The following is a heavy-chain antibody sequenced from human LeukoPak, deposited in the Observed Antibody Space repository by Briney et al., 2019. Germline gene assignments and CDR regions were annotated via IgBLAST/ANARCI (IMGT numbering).Heavy chain of an antibody. Sequence: SETLSLTCTVSGGSISSGDYYWSWIRQPPGKGLEWIGYIYYSGSTYYNPSLKSRVTISVDTSKNQFSLTLSPVTAADTAVYYYASAVASGYVDYWGQGTLVTVSS. V-gene: IGHV4-30-4*01. CDR3: ASAVASGYVDY. CDR1: GGSISSGDYY. D-gene: IGHD1-26*01. J-gene: IGHJ4*02. CDR2: IYYSGST.